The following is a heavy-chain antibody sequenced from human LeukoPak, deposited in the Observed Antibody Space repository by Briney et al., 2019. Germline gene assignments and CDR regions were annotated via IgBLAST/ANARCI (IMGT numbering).Heavy chain of an antibody. V-gene: IGHV4-59*01. Sequence: PSETLSLTCTVSGGSNSSYHWRWIRQPPGRGLEWIGYIYYSGSTNYTLALESLVTISVDTSKNQFSLKLGSVTAADTAVYYCARTSRDYDILTGYYSASFDYWGQGTLVTVSS. CDR1: GGSNSSYH. J-gene: IGHJ4*02. CDR3: ARTSRDYDILTGYYSASFDY. CDR2: IYYSGST. D-gene: IGHD3-9*01.